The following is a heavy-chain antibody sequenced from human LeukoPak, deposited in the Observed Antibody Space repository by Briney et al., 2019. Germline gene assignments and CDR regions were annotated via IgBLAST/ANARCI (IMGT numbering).Heavy chain of an antibody. V-gene: IGHV3-11*01. D-gene: IGHD3-10*01. CDR1: GFTFSDYY. CDR3: ARDRYGSGSYYNWYFDL. CDR2: XXSSGSTI. Sequence: GGSLRLSCAASGFTFSDYYMSWIRQAPGKGLXXXXXXXSSGSTIYQADSVKGRFTISRDNAKNSLYLQMNSLRAEDTAVYYCARDRYGSGSYYNWYFDLWGRGTLVTVSS. J-gene: IGHJ2*01.